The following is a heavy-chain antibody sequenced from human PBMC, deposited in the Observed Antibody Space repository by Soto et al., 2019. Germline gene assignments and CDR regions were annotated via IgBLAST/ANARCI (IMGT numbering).Heavy chain of an antibody. CDR1: GGSITSGGYY. Sequence: QVQLQESGPGLVKPSQTLSLTCTVSGGSITSGGYYWSWIRQHPGKGLEWMGHIYYSGSTNYNPSLKSRVTISVATSKNQFSLKVSSVTAADTAVYYCARDGGYSFGYNGNFDYWGQGTLVTVSS. J-gene: IGHJ4*02. CDR2: IYYSGST. V-gene: IGHV4-31*03. CDR3: ARDGGYSFGYNGNFDY. D-gene: IGHD5-18*01.